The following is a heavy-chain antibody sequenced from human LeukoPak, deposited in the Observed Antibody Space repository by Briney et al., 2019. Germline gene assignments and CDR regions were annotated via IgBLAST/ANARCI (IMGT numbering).Heavy chain of an antibody. CDR1: GFTFGSYA. CDR3: AKLGGHPLHNYYVGV. D-gene: IGHD3-16*01. J-gene: IGHJ6*03. CDR2: ILDSGYST. Sequence: GGSLRLSCAASGFTFGSYAMSWVRQAPGKGLEWVSGILDSGYSTYYANSVKGRFTISRDNSNNTLYLQMNSLRAEDTAVYYCAKLGGHPLHNYYVGVWGKGTTVAASS. V-gene: IGHV3-23*01.